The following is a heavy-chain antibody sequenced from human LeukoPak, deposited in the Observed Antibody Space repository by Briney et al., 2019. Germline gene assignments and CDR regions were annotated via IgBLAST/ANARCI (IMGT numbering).Heavy chain of an antibody. Sequence: SETLSLTCTVSGYSISSGYYWGWIRQPPGKGLEWIGSIYHSGSTYYNPSLKSRVTISVDTSKNQFSLKLSSVTAADTAVYYCARDHGYSSSSCAYYYYYYMDVWGKGTTVTVSS. CDR2: IYHSGST. CDR1: GYSISSGYY. CDR3: ARDHGYSSSSCAYYYYYYMDV. D-gene: IGHD6-6*01. V-gene: IGHV4-38-2*02. J-gene: IGHJ6*03.